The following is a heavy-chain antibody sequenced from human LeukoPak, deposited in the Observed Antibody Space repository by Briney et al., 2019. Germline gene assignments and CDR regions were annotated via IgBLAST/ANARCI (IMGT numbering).Heavy chain of an antibody. J-gene: IGHJ5*02. CDR2: IYYSGST. V-gene: IGHV4-59*12. Sequence: SETLSLTCTVSGGSISSYYWSWIRQPPGKGLEWIGYIYYSGSTYYNPSLKSRVTISVDTSKNQFSLKLSSVTAADTAVYYCARERGGLLWFGELLGNWFDPWGQGTLVTVSS. CDR1: GGSISSYY. D-gene: IGHD3-10*01. CDR3: ARERGGLLWFGELLGNWFDP.